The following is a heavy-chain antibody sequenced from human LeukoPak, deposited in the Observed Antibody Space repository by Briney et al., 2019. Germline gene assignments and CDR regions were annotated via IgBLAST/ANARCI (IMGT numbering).Heavy chain of an antibody. J-gene: IGHJ4*02. Sequence: SVKVSCKASGGTFSSYAISWVRQAPGQGLEWMGGIIPIFGTANYAQKFQGRVTITADESTSTAYMELSSLRSEDTAVYYWARGGWGDTDPYHFDYWGQGTLVTVSS. CDR1: GGTFSSYA. CDR2: IIPIFGTA. V-gene: IGHV1-69*13. CDR3: ARGGWGDTDPYHFDY. D-gene: IGHD5-18*01.